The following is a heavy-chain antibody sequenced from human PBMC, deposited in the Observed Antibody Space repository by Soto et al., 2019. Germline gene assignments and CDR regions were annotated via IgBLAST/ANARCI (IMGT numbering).Heavy chain of an antibody. CDR1: GFTFSSYG. D-gene: IGHD4-4*01. Sequence: QVQLVESGGGVVQPGRSPRLSCAASGFTFSSYGMHWVRQAPGKGLEWVAVISYDGSNKYYADSVKGRFTISRDNSKNTLYLQMNSLRAEDTAVYYCAKDVTTGGDYFDYWGQGTLVTVSS. J-gene: IGHJ4*02. V-gene: IGHV3-30*18. CDR2: ISYDGSNK. CDR3: AKDVTTGGDYFDY.